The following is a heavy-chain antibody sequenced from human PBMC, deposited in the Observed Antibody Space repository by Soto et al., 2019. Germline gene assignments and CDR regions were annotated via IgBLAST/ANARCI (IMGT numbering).Heavy chain of an antibody. J-gene: IGHJ4*02. Sequence: EVQLVESGGGLIQPGGSLRLSCAVSGFTVSNNYMSWVRQAPGKGLEGVSVIYSGGYTAYGDSVKGRFTISRDNSKNTPILKRKSLGAGATAVFYWGSPPGGGGYWGQGTLVTVSS. CDR2: IYSGGYT. CDR1: GFTVSNNY. D-gene: IGHD3-10*01. V-gene: IGHV3-53*01. CDR3: GSPPGGGGY.